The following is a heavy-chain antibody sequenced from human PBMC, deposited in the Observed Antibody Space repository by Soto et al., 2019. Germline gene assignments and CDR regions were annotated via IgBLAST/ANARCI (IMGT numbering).Heavy chain of an antibody. V-gene: IGHV3-30*18. CDR3: AKDLEYTMILYYFHS. J-gene: IGHJ4*02. D-gene: IGHD3-22*01. CDR1: GFTFSSYA. Sequence: GGSLRLSCAASGFTFSSYAMHWVRQAPGKGLEWVAVISYDGSNKYYADSVKGRFTIPRDNSKSTLYLQMNSLRAEDTAVYYCAKDLEYTMILYYFHSWGQGTLVTVSS. CDR2: ISYDGSNK.